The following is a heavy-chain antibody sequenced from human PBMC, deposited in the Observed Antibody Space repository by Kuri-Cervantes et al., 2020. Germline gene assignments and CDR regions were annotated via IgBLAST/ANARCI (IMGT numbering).Heavy chain of an antibody. Sequence: SQTLSLTCAVSGYSISSGYYWGWIRQPPGKGLEWIGSIYHSGSTYYNPSLKSRVTISVDTSKNQFSLRLSSVTTADTAVYYCASGSGYPNWFDPWGQGTLVTVSS. J-gene: IGHJ5*02. V-gene: IGHV4-38-2*01. D-gene: IGHD3-3*01. CDR1: GYSISSGYY. CDR3: ASGSGYPNWFDP. CDR2: IYHSGST.